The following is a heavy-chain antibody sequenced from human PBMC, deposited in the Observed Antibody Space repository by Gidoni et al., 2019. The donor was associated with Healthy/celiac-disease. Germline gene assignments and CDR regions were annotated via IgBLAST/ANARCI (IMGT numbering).Heavy chain of an antibody. D-gene: IGHD3-22*01. CDR3: ARSEYYYDSSGYYRALTSSLDY. CDR1: GGTFSSYA. V-gene: IGHV1-69*01. Sequence: QVQLVQSGAEVKKPGSSVKVSCKASGGTFSSYAIRWVRQAPGQGLEWMGGIIPIFGTANYEQKFQGRVTITADESTSTAYMELSSLRSEDTAVYYCARSEYYYDSSGYYRALTSSLDYWGQGTLVTVSS. CDR2: IIPIFGTA. J-gene: IGHJ4*02.